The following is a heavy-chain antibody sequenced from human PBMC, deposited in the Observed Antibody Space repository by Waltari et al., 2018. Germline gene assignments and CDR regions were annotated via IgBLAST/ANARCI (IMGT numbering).Heavy chain of an antibody. CDR1: GFTFSSYD. D-gene: IGHD7-27*01. V-gene: IGHV3-33*01. CDR2: IWYDGSNK. Sequence: QVQLVESGGGVVQPGRSLRISCAASGFTFSSYDLPWVRQAPGKGLEWGAVIWYDGSNKYYADSVKGRFTISRDNSKNTLYLQMNSLRAEDTAVYYCAAPRTGDAFDIWGQGTMVTVSS. J-gene: IGHJ3*02. CDR3: AAPRTGDAFDI.